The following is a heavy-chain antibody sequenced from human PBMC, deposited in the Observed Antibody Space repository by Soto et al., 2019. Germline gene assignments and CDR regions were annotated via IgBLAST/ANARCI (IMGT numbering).Heavy chain of an antibody. CDR3: AKDQGSSWYEIDY. CDR1: GFTFSSYA. CDR2: ISGSGRNT. J-gene: IGHJ4*02. D-gene: IGHD6-13*01. V-gene: IGHV3-23*01. Sequence: GGSLRLSCAASGFTFSSYAMSWVRQAPGKGLEWVSAISGSGRNTYYADSVKGRFTISRDNSKNMVYLHMNSLRAEDTAVYYCAKDQGSSWYEIDYWGQGTLVTVSS.